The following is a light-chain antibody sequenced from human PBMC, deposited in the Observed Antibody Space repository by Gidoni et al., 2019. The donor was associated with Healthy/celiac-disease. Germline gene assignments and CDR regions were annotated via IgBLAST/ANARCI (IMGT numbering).Light chain of an antibody. J-gene: IGKJ5*01. Sequence: VVMTQSPLSLPVTLGQPASISCRSSQILVYSDGNTYLNWFQQRTGQSPRRPIYKVSNRDSGGPDRFNGSGSGTDFTLKISRVEAEDVGVYYCMQGTLWPPTFGQGTRLDIK. V-gene: IGKV2-30*01. CDR3: MQGTLWPPT. CDR1: QILVYSDGNTY. CDR2: KVS.